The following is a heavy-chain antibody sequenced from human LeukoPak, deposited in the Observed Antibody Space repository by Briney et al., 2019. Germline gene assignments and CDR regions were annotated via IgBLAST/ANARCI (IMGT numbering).Heavy chain of an antibody. CDR1: GFTFSNHF. V-gene: IGHV3-72*01. CDR3: ARDSAGVDFDY. J-gene: IGHJ4*02. D-gene: IGHD3-10*01. Sequence: GGSLRLSCEASGFTFSNHFMDWVRQAPGKGLERVGRSRDQAHSYTTEYAASVKGRFTISRDDSKNSVYLQMSSLKTEDTAVYYCARDSAGVDFDYWGQGTLVTVSS. CDR2: SRDQAHSYTT.